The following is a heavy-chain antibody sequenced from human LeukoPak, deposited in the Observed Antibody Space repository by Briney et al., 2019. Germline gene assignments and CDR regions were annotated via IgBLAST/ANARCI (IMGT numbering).Heavy chain of an antibody. CDR3: ARDGHYYDSSGPDY. CDR2: IWYDGSNK. V-gene: IGHV3-33*01. CDR1: GFTFRNHG. Sequence: GGSLRLSCAASGFTFRNHGMNWVRQAPGKGLEWVTIIWYDGSNKYYADSVKGRFIISRDNSKNTLYLQMNSLRAEDTAVYYCARDGHYYDSSGPDYWGQGTLVTVSS. D-gene: IGHD3-22*01. J-gene: IGHJ4*02.